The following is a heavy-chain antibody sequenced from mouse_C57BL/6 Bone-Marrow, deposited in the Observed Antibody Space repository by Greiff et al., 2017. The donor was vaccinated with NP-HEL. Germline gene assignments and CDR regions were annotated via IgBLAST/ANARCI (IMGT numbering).Heavy chain of an antibody. J-gene: IGHJ4*01. CDR1: GFTFSDYY. D-gene: IGHD1-1*01. V-gene: IGHV5-12*01. Sequence: EVQVVESGGGLVQPGGSLKLSCAASGFTFSDYYMYWVRQTPEKRLEWVAYISNGGGSTYYPDTVKGRFTISRDNAKNTLYLQMSRLKSEDTAMYYCARHTYYYGSTYYYAMDYWGQGTSVTVSS. CDR2: ISNGGGST. CDR3: ARHTYYYGSTYYYAMDY.